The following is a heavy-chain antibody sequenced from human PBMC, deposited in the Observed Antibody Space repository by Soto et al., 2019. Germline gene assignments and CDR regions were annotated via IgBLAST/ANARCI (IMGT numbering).Heavy chain of an antibody. CDR3: AKGTPLMLYTSPFDP. J-gene: IGHJ5*02. V-gene: IGHV3-30*18. CDR1: GFTFSSYG. D-gene: IGHD2-8*01. Sequence: QVQLVESGGGVVQPGRSLRLSCAASGFTFSSYGMHWVRQAPGKGLEWVAVISYDGSDKYYADSVKGRFTISRDNSKNTLYLQMNSLRAEDTAVYYCAKGTPLMLYTSPFDPWGQGTLVTVSS. CDR2: ISYDGSDK.